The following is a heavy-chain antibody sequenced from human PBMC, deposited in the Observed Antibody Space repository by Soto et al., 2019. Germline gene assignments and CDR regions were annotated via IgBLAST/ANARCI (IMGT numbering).Heavy chain of an antibody. CDR3: ATAYSSPTKLDY. CDR1: GYTHTELA. V-gene: IGHV1-24*01. D-gene: IGHD6-13*01. CDR2: FDPEDGET. Sequence: ASVKVSCKVSGYTHTELAMHWVRQAPGKGLEWMGGFDPEDGETIYAQKFQGRVTMTEDTSTDTAYMELSSLRSEDTAVYYCATAYSSPTKLDYWGQGTLVTVS. J-gene: IGHJ4*02.